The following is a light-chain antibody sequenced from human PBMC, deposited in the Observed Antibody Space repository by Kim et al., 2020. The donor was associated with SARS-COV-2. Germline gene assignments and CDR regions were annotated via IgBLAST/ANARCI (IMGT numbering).Light chain of an antibody. CDR2: GKN. J-gene: IGLJ2*01. CDR3: YSRDNGGDHLV. V-gene: IGLV3-19*01. Sequence: SSELTQDPAVSVALGQTVRITCHGDSLSIYHANWSQQKPGQAPVLVIYGKNNRPSGIPDRFSGSSSGNTASLTISGAQAEDEADYFCYSRDNGGDHLVFGGGTQLTVL. CDR1: SLSIYH.